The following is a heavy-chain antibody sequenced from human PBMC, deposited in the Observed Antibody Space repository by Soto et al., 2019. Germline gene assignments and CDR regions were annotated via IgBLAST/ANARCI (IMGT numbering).Heavy chain of an antibody. CDR3: ARERSMVVTD. CDR2: INTGTDNT. J-gene: IGHJ4*02. CDR1: GYIFTDYA. D-gene: IGHD2-15*01. V-gene: IGHV1-3*04. Sequence: QVQLVQSGAEVKKLGASVRVSCKASGYIFTDYAIHWVRQAPGQRLEWMGWINTGTDNTKYSQTFQGRVTFTRDTSANTAYMELSSLRSEDTAVYYCARERSMVVTDWGQGTLVTVSS.